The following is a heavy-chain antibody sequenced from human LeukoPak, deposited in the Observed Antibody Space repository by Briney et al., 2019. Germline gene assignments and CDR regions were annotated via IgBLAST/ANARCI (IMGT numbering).Heavy chain of an antibody. D-gene: IGHD5-24*01. V-gene: IGHV4-39*07. CDR1: GGSISSSSYY. CDR3: ARGVWLQNDAFDI. Sequence: SETLSLTCTVSGGSISSSSYYWGWIRQPPGKGLEWIGSIYYSGSTHYNPSLKSRVTISVDTSKNQFSLKLSSVTAADTAVYYCARGVWLQNDAFDIWGQGTMVTVSS. J-gene: IGHJ3*02. CDR2: IYYSGST.